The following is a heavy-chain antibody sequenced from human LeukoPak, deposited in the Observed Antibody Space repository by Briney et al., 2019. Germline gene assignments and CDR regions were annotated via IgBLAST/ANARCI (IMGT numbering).Heavy chain of an antibody. CDR2: INPNSGGT. J-gene: IGHJ4*02. D-gene: IGHD3-22*01. Sequence: ASVKVSSKASGYTFTGYYMHWVRQAPGQGLEWMGWINPNSGGTNYAQKFQGRVTMTRDTSISTAYMELSGLRSDDTAVYYCVRGWTYYDSSGGLDYWGQGTLVTVSS. V-gene: IGHV1-2*02. CDR3: VRGWTYYDSSGGLDY. CDR1: GYTFTGYY.